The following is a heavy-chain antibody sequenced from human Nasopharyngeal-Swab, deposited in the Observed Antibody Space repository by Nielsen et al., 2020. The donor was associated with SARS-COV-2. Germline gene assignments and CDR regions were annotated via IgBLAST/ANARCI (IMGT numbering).Heavy chain of an antibody. CDR3: ARANTMVRGVIDY. Sequence: SETLSLTCTVSGGSISSGGYYWSWIRQHPGKGLEWIGYIYYSGSTYYNPSLKSRVTISVDTSKNQFSLKLSSVTAAYTAVYYCARANTMVRGVIDYWGQGTLVTVSS. D-gene: IGHD3-10*01. CDR1: GGSISSGGYY. V-gene: IGHV4-31*03. CDR2: IYYSGST. J-gene: IGHJ4*02.